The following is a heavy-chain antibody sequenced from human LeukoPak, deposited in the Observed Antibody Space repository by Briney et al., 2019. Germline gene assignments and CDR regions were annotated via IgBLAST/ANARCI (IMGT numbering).Heavy chain of an antibody. CDR3: AKGYTYTFDYFDS. V-gene: IGHV3-30*02. J-gene: IGHJ4*02. Sequence: GGVLRLSCAASGITFRSYGMQWGRQAPGRGVNWVAFIRYDGSEEYYADSVKGRFTISRDNSKKTLYLQMNSLRAEDTAVYYCAKGYTYTFDYFDSWGQGTLVTVSS. CDR2: IRYDGSEE. D-gene: IGHD5-18*01. CDR1: GITFRSYG.